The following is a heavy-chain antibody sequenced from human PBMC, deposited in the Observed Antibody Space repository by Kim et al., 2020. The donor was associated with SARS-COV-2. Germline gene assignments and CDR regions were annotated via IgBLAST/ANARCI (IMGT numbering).Heavy chain of an antibody. V-gene: IGHV3-9*01. D-gene: IGHD6-6*01. CDR3: TRDFVPGGADY. Sequence: GGSLRLSCETSGFKFDIYAVHWVRQPPGKGLEWVSGLSLDSDRRDYADSVKGRFIVSIDTDNTVHLQMASLRPEDTALYYCTRDFVPGGADYWGPGTLVTVSS. CDR1: GFKFDIYA. CDR2: LSLDSDRR. J-gene: IGHJ4*02.